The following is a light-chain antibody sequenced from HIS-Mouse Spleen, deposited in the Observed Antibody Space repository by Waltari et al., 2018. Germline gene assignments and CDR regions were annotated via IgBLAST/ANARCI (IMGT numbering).Light chain of an antibody. V-gene: IGKV3-11*01. CDR3: QQRSNWXHT. Sequence: EIVLTQSPATLSLSPGERATLSCRASQSVSSYLAWYQQKPGQAPRLLIYDASNRATGIPARFSGSGSGTDFTLTIGSLEPEDFAVYYCQQRSNWXHTFGQGTKLEIK. CDR1: QSVSSY. CDR2: DAS. J-gene: IGKJ2*01.